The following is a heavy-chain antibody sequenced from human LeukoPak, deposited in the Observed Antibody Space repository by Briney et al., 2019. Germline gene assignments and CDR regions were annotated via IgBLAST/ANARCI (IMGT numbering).Heavy chain of an antibody. CDR3: ARDLYGGNSLDY. Sequence: PSETLSLTCTVSGGSISSSSYYWGWIRQPPGKGLEWIGSIYYSGSTYYNPSLKSRVTISVDTSKNQFSLKLSSVTAADTAVYYCARDLYGGNSLDYWGQGTLVTVSS. CDR2: IYYSGST. CDR1: GGSISSSSYY. J-gene: IGHJ4*02. D-gene: IGHD4-23*01. V-gene: IGHV4-39*07.